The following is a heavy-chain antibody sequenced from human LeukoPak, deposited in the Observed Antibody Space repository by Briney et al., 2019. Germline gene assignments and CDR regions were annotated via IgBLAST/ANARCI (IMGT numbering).Heavy chain of an antibody. J-gene: IGHJ4*02. D-gene: IGHD3-22*01. V-gene: IGHV3-53*01. Sequence: GGSLRLSCAASGFTVSSNYMSWVRQAPGKGLEWVSVIYSGGSTYYADSVKGRFTISRDNSQNTLYVQMNSLRGEDTAVYYCARGQYYDRSGYRGFFDSWGQGTLVTVSS. CDR1: GFTVSSNY. CDR2: IYSGGST. CDR3: ARGQYYDRSGYRGFFDS.